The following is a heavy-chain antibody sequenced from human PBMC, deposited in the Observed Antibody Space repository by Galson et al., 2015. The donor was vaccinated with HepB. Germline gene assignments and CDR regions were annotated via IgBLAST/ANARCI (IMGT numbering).Heavy chain of an antibody. V-gene: IGHV1-24*01. D-gene: IGHD3-10*01. CDR2: FDPEDGET. CDR3: ATGRLLLWFGERVWFDP. Sequence: SVKVSCKVSGYTLTELSMHWVRQAPGKGLEWMGGFDPEDGETIYAQKFQGRVTMTEDTSTDTAYMELSSLRSEDTAVYYCATGRLLLWFGERVWFDPWGQGTLVTVSS. CDR1: GYTLTELS. J-gene: IGHJ5*02.